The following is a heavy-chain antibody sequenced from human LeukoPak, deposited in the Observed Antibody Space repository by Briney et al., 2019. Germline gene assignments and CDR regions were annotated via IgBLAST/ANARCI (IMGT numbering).Heavy chain of an antibody. CDR3: AKPASLYYDILTGYYVDSIAYYFDY. V-gene: IGHV3-23*01. Sequence: GGSLRLSCTVSGFTLSSYEMSWIRQAPGRGLEWVSSIDYSGGSTYYADSVKGRFTISRDNSKNTLYLQMNSLRAEDTAVYYCAKPASLYYDILTGYYVDSIAYYFDYWGQGTLVTVSS. J-gene: IGHJ4*02. CDR2: IDYSGGST. D-gene: IGHD3-9*01. CDR1: GFTLSSYE.